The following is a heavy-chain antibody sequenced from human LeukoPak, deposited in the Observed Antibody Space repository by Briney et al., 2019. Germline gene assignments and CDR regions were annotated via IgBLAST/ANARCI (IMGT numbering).Heavy chain of an antibody. CDR1: GGSISSYY. D-gene: IGHD3-10*02. J-gene: IGHJ4*02. CDR3: AREGWSTVFLTPQHVDY. Sequence: ETLCLSCTVSGGSISSYYLSWIRQPPGKGLEWVGSIYYGGRTNYNPSLKSRVTISVDTSKNQFSLKLSSVTAADTAGYYCAREGWSTVFLTPQHVDYWGQGTLATVSS. V-gene: IGHV4-59*01. CDR2: IYYGGRT.